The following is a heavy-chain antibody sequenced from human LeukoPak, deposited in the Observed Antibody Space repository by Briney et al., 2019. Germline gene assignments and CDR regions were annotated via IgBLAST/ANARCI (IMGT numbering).Heavy chain of an antibody. D-gene: IGHD6-19*01. J-gene: IGHJ5*02. Sequence: GGSLRLSCAASGFTFSSYAMSWLRLAPGQGLEWVSTISGSGGSTYNADSVKGRFTISRDNSKNTLNLQMNSLRAEDTAVYYVAKYERGGWYNWFDPWGQGTLVTVSS. CDR1: GFTFSSYA. CDR2: ISGSGGST. V-gene: IGHV3-23*01. CDR3: AKYERGGWYNWFDP.